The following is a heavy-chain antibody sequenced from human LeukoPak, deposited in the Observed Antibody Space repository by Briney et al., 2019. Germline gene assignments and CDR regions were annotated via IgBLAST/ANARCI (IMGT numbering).Heavy chain of an antibody. V-gene: IGHV3-33*01. Sequence: GRSLRLSCAASGISFSSHGMHGVRQAPGKGLEWVAVIWYDGSNIYYADSAKGRFTISRDNSKNTLYLQMNSLRAEDTALYYCARARNDYDSNGCSFLDYWGQGTLVSVSS. CDR3: ARARNDYDSNGCSFLDY. CDR2: IWYDGSNI. J-gene: IGHJ4*02. CDR1: GISFSSHG. D-gene: IGHD3-22*01.